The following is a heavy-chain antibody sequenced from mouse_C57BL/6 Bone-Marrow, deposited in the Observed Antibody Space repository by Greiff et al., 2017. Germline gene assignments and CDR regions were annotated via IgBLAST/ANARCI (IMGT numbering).Heavy chain of an antibody. V-gene: IGHV5-17*01. CDR3: ARAYYSNYVPFAY. CDR2: ISSGSSTI. CDR1: GFTFSDYG. D-gene: IGHD2-5*01. Sequence: EVKLVESGGGLVKPGGSLKLSCAASGFTFSDYGMHWVRQAPEKGLEWVAYISSGSSTIYYADTVKGRFTISRDNAKNTLFLQMTSLRSEDTAMYYCARAYYSNYVPFAYWGQGTLVTVSA. J-gene: IGHJ3*01.